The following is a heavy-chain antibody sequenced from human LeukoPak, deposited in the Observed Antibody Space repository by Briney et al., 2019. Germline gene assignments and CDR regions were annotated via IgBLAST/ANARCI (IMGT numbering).Heavy chain of an antibody. D-gene: IGHD2-2*01. V-gene: IGHV2-5*02. CDR2: IYWDDDK. Sequence: SGPTLRHPTPTLTLTFTFSGLYLGTRGVGMGLIRQAPVKALGCLALIYWDDDKRYSPSVKSRLTITKDTSKNQLVLKMTNMDPEDTATYYCAHWACSSTSCYGFDYWGQGTLVTVSS. CDR3: AHWACSSTSCYGFDY. CDR1: GLYLGTRGVG. J-gene: IGHJ4*02.